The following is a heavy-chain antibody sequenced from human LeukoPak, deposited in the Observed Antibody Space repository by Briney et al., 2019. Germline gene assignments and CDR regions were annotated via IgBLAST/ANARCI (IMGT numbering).Heavy chain of an antibody. J-gene: IGHJ5*02. CDR1: GDSVSSNNAA. D-gene: IGHD5-12*01. CDR3: ARVRGGDSGHEKSFDP. Sequence: SQTLSLTCAITGDSVSSNNAAWNWIRQSPSRGLEWLGRTYHRSKWYNDYAVSVKSRIIINSDTSQNQFSLQLNSVTPADTAVYNCARVRGGDSGHEKSFDPWGQGTLVTGSS. V-gene: IGHV6-1*01. CDR2: TYHRSKWYN.